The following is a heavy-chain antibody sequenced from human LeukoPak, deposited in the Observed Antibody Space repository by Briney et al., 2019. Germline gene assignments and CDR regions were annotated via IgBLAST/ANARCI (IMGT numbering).Heavy chain of an antibody. V-gene: IGHV4-59*01. CDR2: IYNSGST. J-gene: IGHJ4*02. Sequence: TSETLSLTCAVYGGSFSGYYWSWIRQPPGKGLEWIGYIYNSGSTNYNPSLKSRVTISEDTSNNQFFLQLNSMAAADTAVYFCARGSSIYCQGLFDYWGQGALVTVSS. D-gene: IGHD6-13*01. CDR3: ARGSSIYCQGLFDY. CDR1: GGSFSGYY.